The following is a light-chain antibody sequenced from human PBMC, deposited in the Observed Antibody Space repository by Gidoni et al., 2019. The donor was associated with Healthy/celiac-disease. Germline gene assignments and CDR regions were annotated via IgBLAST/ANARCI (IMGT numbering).Light chain of an antibody. CDR1: SSDVGGYNY. V-gene: IGLV2-14*03. CDR3: SSYTSSSPV. J-gene: IGLJ2*01. CDR2: DVS. Sequence: QSALTQPASVSGSPGQSIPISCTGTSSDVGGYNYVSCYQQHPGKAPKLMIYDVSNRPSGVSNRFSGSKSGNTASLTISGLQAEDEADYYCSSYTSSSPVFGGGTKLTVL.